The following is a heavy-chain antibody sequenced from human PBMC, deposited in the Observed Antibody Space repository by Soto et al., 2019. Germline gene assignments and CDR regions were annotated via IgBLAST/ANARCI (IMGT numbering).Heavy chain of an antibody. J-gene: IGHJ3*02. CDR2: IIPIFGTA. D-gene: IGHD3-10*01. CDR3: ARGVLREDGFDI. Sequence: QVQLVQSGAEVKKPGSSVKVSCKASGGTFSSYAISWVRQAPGQGLAWVGGIIPIFGTANYAQKFQGRVTITADESTSTAYMELSSLRAEDTAVYYCARGVLREDGFDIWGQGTMVTVSS. CDR1: GGTFSSYA. V-gene: IGHV1-69*01.